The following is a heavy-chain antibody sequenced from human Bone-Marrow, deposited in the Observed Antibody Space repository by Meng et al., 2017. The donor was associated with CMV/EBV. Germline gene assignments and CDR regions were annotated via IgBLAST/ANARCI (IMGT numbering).Heavy chain of an antibody. D-gene: IGHD3-3*01. CDR2: LNGDGSYL. V-gene: IGHV3-74*01. CDR3: ASRYYDFWSGEYYYGVDV. Sequence: GESLKISCTASGFIFSNYWMHWVRQAPGKGLVWVSRLNGDGSYLDYADSVKGRFTISRDNAKNSLYLQMNSMRAEDTAVYYCASRYYDFWSGEYYYGVDVWGQGTTVTVSS. CDR1: GFIFSNYW. J-gene: IGHJ6*02.